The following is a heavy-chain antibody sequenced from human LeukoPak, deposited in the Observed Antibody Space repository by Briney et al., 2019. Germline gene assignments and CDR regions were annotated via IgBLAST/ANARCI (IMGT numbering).Heavy chain of an antibody. V-gene: IGHV3-66*01. CDR3: ARGGTRYDRRFVFDY. D-gene: IGHD3-10*01. CDR2: IHSSGST. CDR1: GFTVSYNF. J-gene: IGHJ4*02. Sequence: PGGSLRLSCVASGFTVSYNFVSWVRQAPGKGLAWVSVIHSSGSTFYADSVRGRFTISRDNSKNTLYLQMNSLRAEDTAVYYCARGGTRYDRRFVFDYWGQGVLVTVSS.